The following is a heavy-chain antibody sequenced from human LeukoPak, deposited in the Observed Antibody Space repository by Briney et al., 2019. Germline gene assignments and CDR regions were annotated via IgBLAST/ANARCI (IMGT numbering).Heavy chain of an antibody. D-gene: IGHD3-10*01. CDR3: ARGVVRGVIIEYYYYYMDV. CDR2: IYYSGST. CDR1: GGSISTYY. J-gene: IGHJ6*03. Sequence: SETLSLTCTVSGGSISTYYWSWIRQPPGKGLEWIGYIYYSGSTNYNPSLKSRVTISVDTSKNQFSLKLGSVTAADTAVYYCARGVVRGVIIEYYYYYMDVWGKGTTVTISS. V-gene: IGHV4-59*01.